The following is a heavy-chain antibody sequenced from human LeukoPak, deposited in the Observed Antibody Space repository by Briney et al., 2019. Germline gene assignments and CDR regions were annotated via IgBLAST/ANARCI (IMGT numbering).Heavy chain of an antibody. J-gene: IGHJ6*03. Sequence: KTSETLSLTCAVYIESFSGYHWNWIRQTPGKGLEWIGEISDSGTTNINPSLRRRVSLSIDTSKNQFSLDMRSMTAADTAVYYCARERLDIVLDNSYYYMDVWGKGTTVIVSS. CDR2: ISDSGTT. D-gene: IGHD2-8*02. CDR3: ARERLDIVLDNSYYYMDV. CDR1: IESFSGYH. V-gene: IGHV4-34*01.